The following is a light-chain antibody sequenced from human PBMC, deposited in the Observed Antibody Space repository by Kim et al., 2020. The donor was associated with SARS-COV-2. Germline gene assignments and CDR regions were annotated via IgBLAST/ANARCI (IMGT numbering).Light chain of an antibody. CDR1: TADVGNYKY. Sequence: QSALTQPASVSGSPGQSITISCTGSTADVGNYKYISWYQHHPGKAPKLLIFDVNKRPSGVSNRFSGSKSGNTASLTISGLQAEDEADYFCSSYRSSRRFGGGTQLTVL. J-gene: IGLJ2*01. V-gene: IGLV2-14*03. CDR2: DVN. CDR3: SSYRSSRR.